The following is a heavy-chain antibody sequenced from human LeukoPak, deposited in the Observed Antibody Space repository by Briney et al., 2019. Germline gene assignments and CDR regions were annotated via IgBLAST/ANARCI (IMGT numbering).Heavy chain of an antibody. D-gene: IGHD2-2*01. V-gene: IGHV3-11*04. Sequence: GGSLRLSCTASGFTFSDYYMNWIRQAPGKGLEWVSYISSSGSTIYYADSVKGRFTISRDNAKNSLYLQMNSLRAEDTAVYYCARGRGGTSFNSYYYYMDVWGKGTTVTVSS. CDR3: ARGRGGTSFNSYYYYMDV. J-gene: IGHJ6*03. CDR1: GFTFSDYY. CDR2: ISSSGSTI.